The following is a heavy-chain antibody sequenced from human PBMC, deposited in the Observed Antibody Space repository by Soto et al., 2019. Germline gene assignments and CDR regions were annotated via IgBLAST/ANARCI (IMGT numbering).Heavy chain of an antibody. CDR2: IYPGDSDT. CDR1: GYSFTNKW. CDR3: VVYGSGSYYEYYYYYYGMDV. J-gene: IGHJ6*02. V-gene: IGHV5-51*01. D-gene: IGHD3-10*01. Sequence: SLKISCKGSGYSFTNKWIGWVRQMPGKGLEWMGTIYPGDSDTRYSPSFQGQVTISVDKSISTAYLQWSSLKASDTAMYYCVVYGSGSYYEYYYYYYGMDVWGQGTTVTVSS.